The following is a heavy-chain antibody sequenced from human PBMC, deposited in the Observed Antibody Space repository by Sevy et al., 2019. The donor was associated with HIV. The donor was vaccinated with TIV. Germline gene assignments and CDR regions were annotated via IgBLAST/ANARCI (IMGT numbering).Heavy chain of an antibody. V-gene: IGHV1-18*01. D-gene: IGHD1-26*01. CDR1: GYTFTNYH. J-gene: IGHJ1*01. Sequence: ASVKVSYKASGYTFTNYHITWVRQAPGQGLEWMGRLTPNNGDTNYAQRLQGRVTMTTDTSTSTVYMELRSLRSDDTAVYYCARAPSGSQGPGQYFHHWVQGTLVTVSS. CDR3: ARAPSGSQGPGQYFHH. CDR2: LTPNNGDT.